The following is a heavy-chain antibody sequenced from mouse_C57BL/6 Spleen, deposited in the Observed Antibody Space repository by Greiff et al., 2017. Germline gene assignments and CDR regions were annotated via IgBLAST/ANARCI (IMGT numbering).Heavy chain of an antibody. CDR2: ISSGGDYI. V-gene: IGHV5-9-1*02. J-gene: IGHJ1*03. CDR3: TRDLDYDNWCFDV. Sequence: EVHLVESGEGLVKPGGSLKLSCAASGFTFTSYAMSWVRQTPEKRLEWVAYISSGGDYIYYADTVKGRFTISRDNARNTLYLQMSRLKSEETAMYYCTRDLDYDNWCFDVWGTGTTVTVSS. CDR1: GFTFTSYA. D-gene: IGHD2-4*01.